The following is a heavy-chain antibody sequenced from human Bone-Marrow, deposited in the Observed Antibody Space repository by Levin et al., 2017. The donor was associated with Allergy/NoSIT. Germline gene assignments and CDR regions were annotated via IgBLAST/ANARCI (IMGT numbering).Heavy chain of an antibody. Sequence: RAGGSLRLSCEASGFPFKSYGMHWVRQAPGKGLEWVAVISYDGNSDYYADSVKGRFTVSRDNSKNTVYLHMNDLRVEDTGVYYGTCGDSGAFDIWGQGTTVTVSS. V-gene: IGHV3-30*03. CDR2: ISYDGNSD. CDR1: GFPFKSYG. D-gene: IGHD1-26*01. CDR3: TCGDSGAFDI. J-gene: IGHJ3*02.